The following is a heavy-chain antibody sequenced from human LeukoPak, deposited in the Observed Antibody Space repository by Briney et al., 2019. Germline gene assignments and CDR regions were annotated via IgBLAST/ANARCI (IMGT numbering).Heavy chain of an antibody. V-gene: IGHV3-21*01. CDR3: ARGYCSSTSCYFGEFDY. Sequence: GGSLRLSCAASGFTFSSYSMNWVRQAPGKGLEWVSSISSSSSYIYYADSVKGRFTISRDNAKNSLYLQMNSLRAEDTAVYYCARGYCSSTSCYFGEFDYWGQGTLVTVSS. D-gene: IGHD2-2*01. J-gene: IGHJ4*02. CDR2: ISSSSSYI. CDR1: GFTFSSYS.